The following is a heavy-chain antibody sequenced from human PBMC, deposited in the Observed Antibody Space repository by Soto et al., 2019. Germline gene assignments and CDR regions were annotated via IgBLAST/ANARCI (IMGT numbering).Heavy chain of an antibody. Sequence: SVKVSCKASGGTFSSYAISWVRQAPGQGLEWMGGIIPIFGTANYAQKFQGRVTITADESTSTAYMELSSLRSDDTAVYYCATNGQGDIVVVPPATPLDYWGQGTLVTVSS. D-gene: IGHD2-2*01. J-gene: IGHJ4*02. CDR2: IIPIFGTA. V-gene: IGHV1-69*13. CDR3: ATNGQGDIVVVPPATPLDY. CDR1: GGTFSSYA.